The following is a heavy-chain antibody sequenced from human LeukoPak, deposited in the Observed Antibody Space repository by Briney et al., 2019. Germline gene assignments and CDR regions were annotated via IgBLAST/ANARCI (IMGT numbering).Heavy chain of an antibody. J-gene: IGHJ6*03. CDR2: IYYSGST. D-gene: IGHD3-22*01. V-gene: IGHV4-39*01. CDR3: ASNYYDSSGYPYYYYYYMDV. Sequence: SETLSLTCTVSGGSISSSSYYWGWIRQPPGKGLEWIGSIYYSGSTYYNPSLKSRVTISVDTSKNQFSLKLSSVTAADTAVYYCASNYYDSSGYPYYYYYYMDVWGKGTTVTVSS. CDR1: GGSISSSSYY.